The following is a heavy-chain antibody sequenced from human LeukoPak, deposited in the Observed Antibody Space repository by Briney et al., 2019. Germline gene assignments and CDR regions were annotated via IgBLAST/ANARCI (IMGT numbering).Heavy chain of an antibody. CDR2: IKQDGSEK. J-gene: IGHJ4*02. Sequence: GGSLRLSCAASAFTFSSYWMSWVRQAPGKGLEWVANIKQDGSEKYYVDSVKGRFTISRDNAKNSMYLQMNSLRAEDTAVYYCAGRTYYYDSSGYYTVVEYWGQGTLVTVSS. CDR3: AGRTYYYDSSGYYTVVEY. D-gene: IGHD3-22*01. V-gene: IGHV3-7*01. CDR1: AFTFSSYW.